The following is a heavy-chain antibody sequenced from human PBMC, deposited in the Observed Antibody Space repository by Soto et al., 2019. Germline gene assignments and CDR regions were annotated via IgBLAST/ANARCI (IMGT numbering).Heavy chain of an antibody. D-gene: IGHD5-12*01. V-gene: IGHV3-13*01. CDR3: ARDEWLRLVSREKMRKYYYYGMDV. CDR2: IGTAGDT. J-gene: IGHJ6*02. Sequence: EVQLVESGGGLVQPGGSLRLSCAASGFTFSSYDMHWVRQATGKGLEWVSAIGTAGDTYYPGSVKGRFTISRENAKNSLYLQMNSLRAEDTAVYYCARDEWLRLVSREKMRKYYYYGMDVWGQGTTVTVSS. CDR1: GFTFSSYD.